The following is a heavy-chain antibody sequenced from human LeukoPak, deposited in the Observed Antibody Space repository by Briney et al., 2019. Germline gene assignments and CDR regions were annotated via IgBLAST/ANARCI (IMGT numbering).Heavy chain of an antibody. CDR1: GYTFTTYW. J-gene: IGHJ3*02. CDR3: ARRLPAPEAFDI. CDR2: IYPGDSDT. V-gene: IGHV5-51*01. Sequence: GESLKISCKGSGYTFTTYWIGWVRQMPGKGLEWMGIIYPGDSDTRYSPSFQGQVTISADKSISTAYLQWSSLKASDAAIYYCARRLPAPEAFDIWGQGTMVTVSS. D-gene: IGHD2-2*01.